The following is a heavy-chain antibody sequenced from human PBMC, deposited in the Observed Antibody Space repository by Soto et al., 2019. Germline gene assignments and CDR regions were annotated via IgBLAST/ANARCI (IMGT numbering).Heavy chain of an antibody. V-gene: IGHV3-7*01. D-gene: IGHD3-10*01. Sequence: EVQLVESGGGLVQPGGSLGLSCAISGFTFSNYWMGWVRQAPGKGLEWVSNIKQDGSENYYVDSVKGRFTISRDNAKNSLNLQMNSLSAGATAVYYCARVGDWVGQTYKSDFWGQGTLVTVSS. CDR1: GFTFSNYW. J-gene: IGHJ4*02. CDR2: IKQDGSEN. CDR3: ARVGDWVGQTYKSDF.